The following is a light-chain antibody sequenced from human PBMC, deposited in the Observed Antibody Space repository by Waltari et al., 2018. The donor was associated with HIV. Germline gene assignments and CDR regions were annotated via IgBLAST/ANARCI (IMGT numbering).Light chain of an antibody. J-gene: IGLJ2*01. V-gene: IGLV3-21*02. CDR3: QVYDGNSVI. CDR1: SVGGKT. Sequence: SYVLTQPPSVSVAPGQTAMITCGGNSVGGKTVHWYQQKPGQAPVLVVYDDSDRPSGIPERFSGSNSANSATLTISRVEDGDEADYYCQVYDGNSVIFAGGTKLTVL. CDR2: DDS.